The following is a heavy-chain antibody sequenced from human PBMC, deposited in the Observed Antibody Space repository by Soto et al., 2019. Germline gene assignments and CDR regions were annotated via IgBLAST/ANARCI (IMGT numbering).Heavy chain of an antibody. J-gene: IGHJ4*02. CDR1: GFTFSDYA. Sequence: EVQLVESGGGLVQPGGSLRLSCAASGFTFSDYAMHWVRQAPGKGLEYVAAINSNGGGTYYATTVKGRFIISRDNSKNTLSLQMGSRRAVDMAVYYCARSTGGYWGQGTLVTVSS. CDR2: INSNGGGT. CDR3: ARSTGGY. V-gene: IGHV3-64*01. D-gene: IGHD2-8*02.